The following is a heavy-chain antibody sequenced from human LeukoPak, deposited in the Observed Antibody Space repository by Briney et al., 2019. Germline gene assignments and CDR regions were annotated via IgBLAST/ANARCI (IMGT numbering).Heavy chain of an antibody. D-gene: IGHD4-17*01. V-gene: IGHV4-34*01. CDR1: GGSINSYY. J-gene: IGHJ5*02. CDR2: INHSGST. CDR3: ARGENDYGDYSWFDP. Sequence: SETLSLTCTVSGGSINSYYWSWIRQPPGKGLEWIGEINHSGSTNYNPSLKSRVTISVDTSKNQFPLKLSSVTAADTAVYYCARGENDYGDYSWFDPWGQGTLVTVSS.